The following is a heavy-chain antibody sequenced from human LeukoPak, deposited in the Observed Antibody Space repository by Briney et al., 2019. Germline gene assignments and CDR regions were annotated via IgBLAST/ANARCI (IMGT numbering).Heavy chain of an antibody. CDR1: GYTLTELS. J-gene: IGHJ6*03. CDR2: FDPEDGET. D-gene: IGHD2-2*02. V-gene: IGHV1-24*01. Sequence: ASVKVSCKVSGYTLTELSMHWVRQAPGKGLEWMGGFDPEDGETIYAQKFQGRVTMTEDTSTDTAYMELSSLRSEDTAVYYCARARYQLLYGYYYYYMDVWGKGTTVTVSS. CDR3: ARARYQLLYGYYYYYMDV.